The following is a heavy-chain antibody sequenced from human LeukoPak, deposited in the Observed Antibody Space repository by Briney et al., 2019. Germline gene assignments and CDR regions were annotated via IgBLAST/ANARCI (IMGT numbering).Heavy chain of an antibody. CDR2: ISYEGSNK. D-gene: IGHD2-15*01. V-gene: IGHV3-30*18. J-gene: IGHJ4*02. CDR3: AKESNLGYCSGGSCYSGFSYYFDY. CDR1: GFTFSSYG. Sequence: GGSLRLSCAPSGFTFSSYGMHRVRQAPGKGLEWVAVISYEGSNKYYADSVKGRFAISRDNSKNTLYLQMNSLRAEDTAVYYCAKESNLGYCSGGSCYSGFSYYFDYWGQGTLVTVSS.